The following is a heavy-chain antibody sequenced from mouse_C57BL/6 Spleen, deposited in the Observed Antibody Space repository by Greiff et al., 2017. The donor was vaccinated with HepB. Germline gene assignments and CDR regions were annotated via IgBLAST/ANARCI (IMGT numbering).Heavy chain of an antibody. Sequence: VQLQQSGAELVRPGASVTLSCKASGYTFTDYEMHWVKQTPVHGLEWIGAIDPETGGTAYNQKFKGKAILTADKSSSTAYMELRSLTSEDSAVYYCTPIYDGYRFAYWGQGTLVTVSA. CDR3: TPIYDGYRFAY. CDR2: IDPETGGT. D-gene: IGHD2-3*01. CDR1: GYTFTDYE. V-gene: IGHV1-15*01. J-gene: IGHJ3*01.